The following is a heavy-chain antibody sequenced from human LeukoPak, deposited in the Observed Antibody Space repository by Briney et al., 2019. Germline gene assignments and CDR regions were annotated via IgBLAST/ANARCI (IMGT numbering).Heavy chain of an antibody. D-gene: IGHD4-23*01. J-gene: IGHJ4*02. V-gene: IGHV4-59*01. CDR3: ARGHDYGGRKWYYFDY. CDR2: IYYSGST. CDR1: GGSISSYY. Sequence: SETLSLTCTVSGGSISSYYWSWIRQPPGKGLEWIGYIYYSGSTNYNPSLKSRVTISVDTSKNQSSLKLSSVTAADTAVYYCARGHDYGGRKWYYFDYWGQGTLVTVSS.